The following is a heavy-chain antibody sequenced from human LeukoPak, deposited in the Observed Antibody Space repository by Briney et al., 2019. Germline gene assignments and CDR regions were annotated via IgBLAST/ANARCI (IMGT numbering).Heavy chain of an antibody. CDR2: INHSGST. Sequence: GSLRLSCAASGFTFSSYWMSWVRQPPGKGLEWIGEINHSGSTNYNPSLKSRVTISVDTSKNQFSLKLSSVTAADTAVYYCARLRKKGYYYYYGMDVWGQGTTVTVSS. CDR3: ARLRKKGYYYYYGMDV. D-gene: IGHD3-3*01. V-gene: IGHV4-34*01. J-gene: IGHJ6*02. CDR1: GFTFSSYW.